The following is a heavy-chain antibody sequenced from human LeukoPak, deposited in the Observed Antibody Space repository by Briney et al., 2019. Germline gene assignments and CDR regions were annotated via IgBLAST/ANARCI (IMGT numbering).Heavy chain of an antibody. D-gene: IGHD3-10*01. CDR2: ISGSSNYI. CDR1: GFTFSSYW. J-gene: IGHJ4*02. V-gene: IGHV3-21*01. Sequence: GGSLRLSCAASGFTFSSYWMHWVRQAPGKGLEWVSSISGSSNYIYYADSVKGRFTISRDNAKNSLYLQMNSLRAEDTAVYYCAYGSGGSPYWGQGTLVTVSS. CDR3: AYGSGGSPY.